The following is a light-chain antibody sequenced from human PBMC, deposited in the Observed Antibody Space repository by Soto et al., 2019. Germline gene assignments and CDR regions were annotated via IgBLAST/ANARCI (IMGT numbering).Light chain of an antibody. V-gene: IGKV3-11*01. J-gene: IGKJ1*01. Sequence: EIVLTQSPATLSLSPGERATLSCRASQSVSSDLAWYHQKPGQAPRLLIYGASTRATGIPARFSGSGSGTEFTLTISSLQSEDFAVYYCQQRSNWPPTFGQGTKVDIK. CDR2: GAS. CDR1: QSVSSD. CDR3: QQRSNWPPT.